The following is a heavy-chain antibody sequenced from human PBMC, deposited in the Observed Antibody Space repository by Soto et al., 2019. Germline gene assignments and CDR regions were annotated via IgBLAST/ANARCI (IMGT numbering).Heavy chain of an antibody. CDR3: VRSFRPVPYSTNGICPLDY. V-gene: IGHV3-30*03. Sequence: QVQLVESGGGVVQPGRSLRLSCAASEFTFSTFGMHWVRQAPGKGLEWVAVISHDGNNKYYADSVKGRFTISRDNSKNTRFLQMKSLRAVDTAVYYCVRSFRPVPYSTNGICPLDYWGQGTLVTVSS. J-gene: IGHJ4*02. CDR2: ISHDGNNK. CDR1: EFTFSTFG. D-gene: IGHD2-8*01.